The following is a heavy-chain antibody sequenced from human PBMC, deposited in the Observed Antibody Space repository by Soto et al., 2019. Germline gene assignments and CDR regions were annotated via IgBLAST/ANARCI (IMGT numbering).Heavy chain of an antibody. CDR3: TRHEGGAAADRPLDY. J-gene: IGHJ4*02. Sequence: QLRLQESGPGLVKPSETLSLTSTVSGGSIRSSTYYWGWIRQPPGKGLEWIGSIYYSGSTHYNPSLKSRVTMSVDTSTNQFSLKLNSVTAADMAVYYCTRHEGGAAADRPLDYWGQGTLVTVSS. V-gene: IGHV4-39*01. CDR2: IYYSGST. D-gene: IGHD6-13*01. CDR1: GGSIRSSTYY.